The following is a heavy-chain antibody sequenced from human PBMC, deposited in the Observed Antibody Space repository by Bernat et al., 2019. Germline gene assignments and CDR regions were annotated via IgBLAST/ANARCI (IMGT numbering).Heavy chain of an antibody. D-gene: IGHD3-22*01. CDR2: IYYSGST. CDR1: GGSISSGDYY. V-gene: IGHV4-30-4*01. J-gene: IGHJ3*02. CDR3: ARSLYYYDRSGNGGAFDI. Sequence: QVQLQESGPGLVKPSQTLSLTCTVSGGSISSGDYYWSWIRQPPGKGLEWIGYIYYSGSTYYNPSFKSRVTISVDTSKNQFSLKLSSVTAADTAVYYCARSLYYYDRSGNGGAFDIWGQGTMVTVSS.